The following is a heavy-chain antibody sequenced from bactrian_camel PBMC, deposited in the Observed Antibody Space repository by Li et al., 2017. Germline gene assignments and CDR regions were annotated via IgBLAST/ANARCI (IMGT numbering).Heavy chain of an antibody. CDR2: IYADGSET. D-gene: IGHD2*01. Sequence: HVQLVESGGGSVQAGGSLTLSCRVSTKTGSNYYMSWVRQAPGEHLQWVASIYADGSETQYHWSVKGRFTISRDNAKNTVYLQMNNLQPEDTARYYCAKGFYSTADSLGHKVRGQGTQVTVS. J-gene: IGHJ4*01. V-gene: IGHV3-2*01. CDR1: TKTGSNYY.